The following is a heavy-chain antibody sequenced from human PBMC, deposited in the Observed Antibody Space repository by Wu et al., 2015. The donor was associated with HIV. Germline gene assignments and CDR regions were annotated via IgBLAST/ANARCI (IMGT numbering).Heavy chain of an antibody. J-gene: IGHJ4*02. CDR1: GGTFNSYA. V-gene: IGHV1-69*12. CDR2: IIPIFGTA. Sequence: QVQLVQSGAEVKKPGSSVKVSCKASGGTFNSYAINWVRQAPGQGLEWMGGIIPIFGTANYAQGFQGRVTITADESTTTAHMELSSLRSEDTAVYYCARTDGLVDGGNSGYDYWGQGTLVTVSS. CDR3: ARTDGLVDGGNSGYDY. D-gene: IGHD4-23*01.